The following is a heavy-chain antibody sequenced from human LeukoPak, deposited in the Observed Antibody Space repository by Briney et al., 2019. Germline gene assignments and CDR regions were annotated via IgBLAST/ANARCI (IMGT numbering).Heavy chain of an antibody. CDR2: ISYDGSNK. V-gene: IGHV3-30*18. Sequence: GRSLRLSCAASGFTFSSYGMHWVRQAPGKGLEWVAVISYDGSNKYYADSVKGRFTISRDNSKNTLYLQMNSLRAEDTAVYYCAKGGYYDILTGYYPPFDYWGQGTLDTVSS. CDR3: AKGGYYDILTGYYPPFDY. J-gene: IGHJ4*02. CDR1: GFTFSSYG. D-gene: IGHD3-9*01.